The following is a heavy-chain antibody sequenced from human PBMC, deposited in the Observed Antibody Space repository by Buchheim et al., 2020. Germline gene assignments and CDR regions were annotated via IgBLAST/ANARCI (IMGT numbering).Heavy chain of an antibody. CDR3: ARDRVGYCSSTSCYPDY. D-gene: IGHD2-2*01. CDR1: GYTFTSYY. J-gene: IGHJ4*02. Sequence: QVQLVQSGAEVKKPGASVKVSCKASGYTFTSYYMHWVRQAPGQGLEWMGIINPSGGSTSYAQKLQGRVTMTRDTSTSTVYMELSSLRSEDTAVYYCARDRVGYCSSTSCYPDYWGQGTL. V-gene: IGHV1-46*01. CDR2: INPSGGST.